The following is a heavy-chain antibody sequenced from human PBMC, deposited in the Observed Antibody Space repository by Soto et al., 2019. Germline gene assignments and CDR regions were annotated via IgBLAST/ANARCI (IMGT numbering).Heavy chain of an antibody. V-gene: IGHV4-4*02. J-gene: IGHJ4*02. CDR3: ARDTGWGLGY. CDR1: GDSINSNYC. D-gene: IGHD6-19*01. CDR2: IYYSGGT. Sequence: QVQLQESGPGLVRPSGTLSLTCAVSGDSINSNYCWTWVRQPPGKGLEWIAEIYYSGGTSYNPSLESRVTISMDKSKNQFSPNLTSVTAADTAMYYCARDTGWGLGYWGQGTLVTVSS.